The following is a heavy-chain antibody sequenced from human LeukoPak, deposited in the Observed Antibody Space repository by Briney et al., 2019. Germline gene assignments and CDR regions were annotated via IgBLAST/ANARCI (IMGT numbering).Heavy chain of an antibody. D-gene: IGHD3-10*01. CDR2: INHSGST. V-gene: IGHV4-34*01. J-gene: IGHJ5*02. CDR1: GGSFSGYY. CDR3: ARHTITMVRGVTWFDP. Sequence: SETLSLTCAVYGGSFSGYYWSWIRQPPGKGLEWIGEINHSGSTNYNPSLKSRVTISVDTPKNQFSLKLSSVTAADTAVYYCARHTITMVRGVTWFDPWGQGTLVTVSS.